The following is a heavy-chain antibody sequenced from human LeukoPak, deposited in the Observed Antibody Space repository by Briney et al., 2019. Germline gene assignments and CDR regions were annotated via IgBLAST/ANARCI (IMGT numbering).Heavy chain of an antibody. D-gene: IGHD4-17*01. Sequence: GGSLRLSCAASGFTFSSYAMSWDRQAPGKGLEWVSAISGSGGSTYYADSVKGRFTISRDNSKNTLYLQMNSLRAEDTAVYYRAKAGDYGYYYYGMDVWGQGTTVTVSS. CDR2: ISGSGGST. J-gene: IGHJ6*02. CDR1: GFTFSSYA. V-gene: IGHV3-23*01. CDR3: AKAGDYGYYYYGMDV.